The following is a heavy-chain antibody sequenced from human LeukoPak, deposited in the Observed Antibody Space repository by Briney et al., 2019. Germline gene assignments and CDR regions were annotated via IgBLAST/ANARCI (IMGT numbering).Heavy chain of an antibody. J-gene: IGHJ4*02. V-gene: IGHV4-38-2*02. Sequence: PSETLSLTCTVSSYSINSGYYWGWIRQPPGKGLEWIGSIYHSGSTYYNPSLKSRVTISVDTSKNQFSLKLSSVTAADTAVYYCASPHCSGGSCYSQTFDYWGQGTLVTVSS. CDR3: ASPHCSGGSCYSQTFDY. CDR2: IYHSGST. CDR1: SYSINSGYY. D-gene: IGHD2-15*01.